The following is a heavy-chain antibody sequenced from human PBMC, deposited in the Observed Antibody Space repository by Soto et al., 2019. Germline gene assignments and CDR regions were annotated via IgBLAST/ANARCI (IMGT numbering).Heavy chain of an antibody. V-gene: IGHV3-21*01. CDR1: GFTFSSYS. J-gene: IGHJ5*02. D-gene: IGHD3-9*01. CDR2: ISSSSSYI. Sequence: GGSLSLSCAASGFTFSSYSMNWVRQAPGKGLEWVSSISSSSSYIYYADSVKGRFTISRDNAKNSLYLQMNSLRAEDTAVYYCARDQEDYDILTGYYTSDWFDPWGQGTLVTVSS. CDR3: ARDQEDYDILTGYYTSDWFDP.